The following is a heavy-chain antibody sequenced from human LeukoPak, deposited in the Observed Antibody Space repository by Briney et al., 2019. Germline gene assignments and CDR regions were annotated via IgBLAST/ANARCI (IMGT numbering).Heavy chain of an antibody. CDR1: GFTFTNYV. V-gene: IGHV3-23*01. CDR3: ARRGGSRGWGAFDI. CDR2: ISGTADKA. D-gene: IGHD6-19*01. Sequence: GGSLRLSCAASGFTFTNYVMNWVRQAPGKGLEWVSSISGTADKAYDADSVKGRFTISRDNSKNTLSLQMNSLRVEDTAIYYCARRGGSRGWGAFDIWGQGTIVTVSS. J-gene: IGHJ3*02.